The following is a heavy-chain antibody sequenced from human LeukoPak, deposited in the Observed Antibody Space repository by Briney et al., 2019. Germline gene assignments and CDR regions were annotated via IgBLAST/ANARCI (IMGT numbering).Heavy chain of an antibody. CDR3: ARGQYYYDSSGYHDALDI. CDR2: INPSGGST. V-gene: IGHV1-46*01. D-gene: IGHD3-22*01. J-gene: IGHJ3*02. CDR1: GYTFTSHH. Sequence: ASVKVSCKASGYTFTSHHMHWVRQAPGQGLEWMGIINPSGGSTNYAQKFQGRVIMTRDMSTSTVYMELSSLRSEDTAVYYCARGQYYYDSSGYHDALDIWGQGTMVTVSS.